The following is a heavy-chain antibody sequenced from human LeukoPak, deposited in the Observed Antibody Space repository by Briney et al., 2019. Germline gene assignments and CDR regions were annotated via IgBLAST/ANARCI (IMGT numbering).Heavy chain of an antibody. V-gene: IGHV1-2*02. J-gene: IGHJ4*02. CDR3: ARKRVWNYVFAY. CDR1: GYTFSSYG. Sequence: ASVKVSCKASGYTFSSYGISWVRQAPGQGLEWMGWINPNSGGTNYAQKFQGRVTMTRDTSIRTLYMEVTSLTSDDTAVYYCARKRVWNYVFAYWGQGTLVTVSS. D-gene: IGHD1-7*01. CDR2: INPNSGGT.